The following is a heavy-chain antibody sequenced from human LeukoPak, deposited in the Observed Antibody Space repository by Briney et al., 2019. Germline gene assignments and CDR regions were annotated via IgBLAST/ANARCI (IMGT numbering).Heavy chain of an antibody. CDR3: ARDLLGGGYSYGENYYYMDV. V-gene: IGHV3-7*01. CDR1: GFTFSSYW. CDR2: IKQDGSEK. Sequence: GGSLRLSCAASGFTFSSYWMSWVRQAPGKGLEGVANIKQDGSEKYYVDSVKGRFTISRDNAKNSLYLQMNSLRAEDTAVYYCARDLLGGGYSYGENYYYMDVWGKGTTVTVSS. J-gene: IGHJ6*03. D-gene: IGHD5-18*01.